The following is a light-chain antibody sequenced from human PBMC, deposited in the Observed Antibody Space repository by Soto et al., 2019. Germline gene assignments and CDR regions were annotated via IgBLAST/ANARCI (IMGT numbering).Light chain of an antibody. Sequence: DIVLTQSPDTLSLSPGERATLSCRASQSVRSSYLAWYQQKPGQAPRLVFFGAASRATGIPDRFSGSGSGTDFTLTISRLEPEDSAVYYCQQQESSPFSFGGGTKVDIK. V-gene: IGKV3-20*01. J-gene: IGKJ4*01. CDR2: GAA. CDR3: QQQESSPFS. CDR1: QSVRSSY.